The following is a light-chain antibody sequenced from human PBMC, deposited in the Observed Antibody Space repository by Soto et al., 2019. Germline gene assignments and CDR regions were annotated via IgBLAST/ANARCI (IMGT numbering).Light chain of an antibody. CDR3: QQYNDFQYT. J-gene: IGKJ2*01. Sequence: DIQMTQSPSTLSVSVGDGVTITCRASQSIGSWLAWYQQKPGKAPKLLIYKATNLQSGVPSRFSGSGSGTDFSLTISSLQPVDSATYFCQQYNDFQYTFGPGTKLEI. CDR1: QSIGSW. V-gene: IGKV1-5*03. CDR2: KAT.